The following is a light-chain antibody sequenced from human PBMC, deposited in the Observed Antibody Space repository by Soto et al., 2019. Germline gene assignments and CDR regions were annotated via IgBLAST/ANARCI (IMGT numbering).Light chain of an antibody. CDR1: FSNIGSNT. J-gene: IGLJ3*02. Sequence: QPVLTQPPSASGTPGQRVTISCSGSFSNIGSNTVNWYQQLPGTAPQLLIYSNNERPSGVPDRFSGSKSGTSASLAISGLQSEDEADYYCAAWDDSLNSPVFGGGTKLTVL. CDR3: AAWDDSLNSPV. CDR2: SNN. V-gene: IGLV1-44*01.